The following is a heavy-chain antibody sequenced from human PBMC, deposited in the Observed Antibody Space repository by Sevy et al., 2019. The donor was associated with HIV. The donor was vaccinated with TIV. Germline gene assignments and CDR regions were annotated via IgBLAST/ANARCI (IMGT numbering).Heavy chain of an antibody. Sequence: GGSLRLSCAASGFTFSSYDMHWVHQATGKGLEWVSAIGTAGDTYYPGSVKGRFTISRENAKNSLYLQMNSLRAGDTAVYYCARGYSRYGMDVWGQGTTVTVSS. D-gene: IGHD6-13*01. CDR3: ARGYSRYGMDV. J-gene: IGHJ6*02. CDR2: IGTAGDT. CDR1: GFTFSSYD. V-gene: IGHV3-13*01.